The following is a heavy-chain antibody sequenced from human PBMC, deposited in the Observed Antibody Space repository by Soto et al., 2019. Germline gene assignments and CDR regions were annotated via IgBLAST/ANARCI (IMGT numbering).Heavy chain of an antibody. CDR1: GYTFTSYG. D-gene: IGHD1-1*01. J-gene: IGHJ4*02. CDR2: ISAHNGNT. Sequence: QVHLVQSGAEVKKPGASVKVSCKASGYTFTSYGITWVRQAPGHGLEGMVWISAHNGNTDYAQKLQGRVIVTRDTSTSTAYMELRSLISDETDVYYCARGRYGDYWGQGALVTVSS. V-gene: IGHV1-18*01. CDR3: ARGRYGDY.